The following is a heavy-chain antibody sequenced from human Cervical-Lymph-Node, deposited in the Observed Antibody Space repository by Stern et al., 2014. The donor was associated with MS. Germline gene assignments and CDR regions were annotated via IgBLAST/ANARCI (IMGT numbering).Heavy chain of an antibody. CDR2: IYPGDSDT. V-gene: IGHV5-51*01. J-gene: IGHJ5*02. Sequence: VQLVQSGAEVKKPGESLKISCKGSGYSFTSYWIGWVRQMPGKGLEWLGIIYPGDSDTRYSPSFQGQVTISADKSISTAYLQWSSLKASDTAMYYCARRRGDFWSGYYAPSNWFDPWGQGTLVTVSS. CDR1: GYSFTSYW. CDR3: ARRRGDFWSGYYAPSNWFDP. D-gene: IGHD3-3*01.